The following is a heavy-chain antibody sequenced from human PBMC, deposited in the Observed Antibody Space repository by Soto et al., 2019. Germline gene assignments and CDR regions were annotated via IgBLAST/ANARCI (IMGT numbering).Heavy chain of an antibody. CDR3: ARLPKGSLVTA. J-gene: IGHJ4*02. Sequence: GSLRLSCIASGFSFSDYSINFFRQAPGKGLQWVSYISSSSDKTYYADSVKGRFTVSRDNAKNALFLEMNSLRDDDTATYYCARLPKGSLVTAWGQGTRVTVSS. CDR1: GFSFSDYS. V-gene: IGHV3-48*02. D-gene: IGHD2-21*02. CDR2: ISSSSDKT.